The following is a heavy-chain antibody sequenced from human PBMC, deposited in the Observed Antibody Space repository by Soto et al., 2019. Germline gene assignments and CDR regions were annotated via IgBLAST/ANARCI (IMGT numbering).Heavy chain of an antibody. CDR3: AREKGGEGRSYSLFAFDI. V-gene: IGHV1-69*01. CDR1: GGTFSSYA. CDR2: IIPIFGTA. D-gene: IGHD1-26*01. J-gene: IGHJ3*02. Sequence: QVQLVQSGAEVKKPGSSVKVSCKASGGTFSSYAISWVRQAPGQGLEWMGGIIPIFGTANYAQKFQGRVTITADESTSTAYMELSSLRSEDTAVYYWAREKGGEGRSYSLFAFDIWGQGTMVTVSS.